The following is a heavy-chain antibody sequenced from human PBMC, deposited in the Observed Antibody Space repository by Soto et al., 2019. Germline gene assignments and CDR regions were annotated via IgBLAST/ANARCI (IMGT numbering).Heavy chain of an antibody. J-gene: IGHJ6*02. CDR3: ARSQGSSTSLEIYYYYYYGMDV. CDR2: IITISGTA. CDR1: GGTFSSYA. V-gene: IGHV1-69*01. Sequence: QVQLVQSGAEVKKPGSSVKVSCKASGGTFSSYAISWVRQAPGQGLEWMGGIITISGTANYAQKFQGRVTITADEYTSTAYMELSSLRSEDTAVYYCARSQGSSTSLEIYYYYYYGMDVWGQGTTVTVSS. D-gene: IGHD2-2*01.